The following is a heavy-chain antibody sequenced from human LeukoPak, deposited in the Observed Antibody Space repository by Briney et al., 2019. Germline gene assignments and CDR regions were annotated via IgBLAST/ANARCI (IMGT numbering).Heavy chain of an antibody. J-gene: IGHJ4*02. CDR1: GYTFTGYY. CDR3: ARSMVRGVIRGMD. V-gene: IGHV1-2*02. D-gene: IGHD3-10*01. CDR2: INHNSGGT. Sequence: ASVKVSCKASGYTFTGYYMHWVRQAPGQGLEWMGWINHNSGGTNYAQKFRGRVIMTRETSSSTAYVELSRLRADDTAVYYCARSMVRGVIRGMDWGQGTLVTVSS.